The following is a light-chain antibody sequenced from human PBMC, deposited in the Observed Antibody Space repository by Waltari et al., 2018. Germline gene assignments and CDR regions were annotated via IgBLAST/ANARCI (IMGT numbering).Light chain of an antibody. CDR3: MQSLQTPLT. J-gene: IGKJ4*01. CDR2: LGS. V-gene: IGKV2-28*01. Sequence: DIVMTQSPLSLPVTPGEPASISCRSSQSLLHSNGYYYLDWYLQKPGQSPQLLIYLGSNRASGVPDRFTGSGSGTTFTLKISRVEAEDVGVYYCMQSLQTPLTFGGGTKVE. CDR1: QSLLHSNGYYY.